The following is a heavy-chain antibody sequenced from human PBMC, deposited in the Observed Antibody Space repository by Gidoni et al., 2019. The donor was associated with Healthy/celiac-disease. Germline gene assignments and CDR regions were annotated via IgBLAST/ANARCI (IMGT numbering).Heavy chain of an antibody. V-gene: IGHV4-30-4*01. CDR3: ARAGFDSNPPYYYYYGMDV. D-gene: IGHD4-4*01. Sequence: QVQLQESGPGLVKPSQTLSLTCPVSGGSISRGDYYWSWIRQPPGKGLEWIGYIYYSGSTYYNPSLKSRVTISVDTSKNQFSLKLSSVTAADTAVYYCARAGFDSNPPYYYYYGMDVWGQGTTVTVSS. CDR2: IYYSGST. CDR1: GGSISRGDYY. J-gene: IGHJ6*02.